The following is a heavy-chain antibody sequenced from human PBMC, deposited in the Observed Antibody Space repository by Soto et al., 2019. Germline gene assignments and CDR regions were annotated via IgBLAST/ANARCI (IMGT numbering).Heavy chain of an antibody. Sequence: ASVKVSCKASGYTFTSYGISWVRQAHGQGLEWMGWISAYNGNTNYAQKLQGRVTMTTDTSTSTAYMELRSLRSDDTAVYYCARPGLWFGESYFDYWGQGTLVTVSS. CDR1: GYTFTSYG. J-gene: IGHJ4*02. CDR2: ISAYNGNT. CDR3: ARPGLWFGESYFDY. V-gene: IGHV1-18*01. D-gene: IGHD3-10*01.